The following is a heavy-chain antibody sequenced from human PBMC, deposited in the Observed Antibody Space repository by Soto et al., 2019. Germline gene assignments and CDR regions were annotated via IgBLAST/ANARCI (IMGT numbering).Heavy chain of an antibody. D-gene: IGHD3-10*01. CDR2: IYWDDDK. CDR1: GFSLSTSGVG. J-gene: IGHJ3*02. V-gene: IGHV2-5*02. Sequence: SGPTLVNPTQTLTLTCTFSGFSLSTSGVGVGWIRQPPGKALEWLALIYWDDDKRYSPSLKSRLTITKDTSKNQVVLTMTNMDPVDTATYYCAHRYLPLGWFVELPSIDAFDIWGKGTMFTFSS. CDR3: AHRYLPLGWFVELPSIDAFDI.